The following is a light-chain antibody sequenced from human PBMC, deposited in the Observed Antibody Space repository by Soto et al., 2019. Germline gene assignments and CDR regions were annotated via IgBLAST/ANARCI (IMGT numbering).Light chain of an antibody. Sequence: DIQMTQSPSTLSASVGDRVIITCRASQSISIWLAWYQQKPGKAPKVLIWDASSLQRGVPPRFSGSGSGTDFTLTISSPQPVDVATYYCQRYDSAPLTFGGGTKVDIK. CDR2: DAS. V-gene: IGKV1-5*01. CDR3: QRYDSAPLT. CDR1: QSISIW. J-gene: IGKJ4*01.